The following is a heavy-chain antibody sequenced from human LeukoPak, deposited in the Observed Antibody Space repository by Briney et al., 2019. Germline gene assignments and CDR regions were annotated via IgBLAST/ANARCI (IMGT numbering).Heavy chain of an antibody. D-gene: IGHD2-2*01. CDR1: GFTFRDYT. V-gene: IGHV3-21*01. CDR3: TREVLIVVEPASNTIDF. Sequence: PGGSLRLSCAASGFTFRDYTMNWVRQAPGKGLEWVSAISKSGTYIKYADSVKGRFTVSRDNAKNSLFLQMNSLRVEDTALCFCTREVLIVVEPASNTIDFWGQGTRVTVSS. CDR2: ISKSGTYI. J-gene: IGHJ4*02.